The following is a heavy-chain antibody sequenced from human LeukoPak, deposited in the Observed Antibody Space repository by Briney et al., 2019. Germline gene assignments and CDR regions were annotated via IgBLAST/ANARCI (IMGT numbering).Heavy chain of an antibody. CDR2: IYYSGST. J-gene: IGHJ3*02. D-gene: IGHD2-21*02. CDR1: GGSFSSYY. V-gene: IGHV4-59*01. Sequence: SETLSLTCAVYGGSFSSYYWSWIRQPPGKGLEWIGYIYYSGSTNYNPSLKSRVTISVDTSKNQFSLKLSSVTAADTAVYYCARFPRVSYCGGDCYNAFDIWGQGTMVTVSS. CDR3: ARFPRVSYCGGDCYNAFDI.